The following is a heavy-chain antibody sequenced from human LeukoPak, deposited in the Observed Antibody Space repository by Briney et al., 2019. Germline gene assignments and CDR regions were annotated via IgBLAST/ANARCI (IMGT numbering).Heavy chain of an antibody. CDR1: GFTFSSYA. D-gene: IGHD5-24*01. CDR3: ARVGEMATNHDAFDI. Sequence: GGSLRLSCAASGFTFSSYAMHWVRQAPGKGLEWVAVISYDGSNKYYADSVKGRFTISRDNSKNTLYLQMNSLRAEDTAVYYCARVGEMATNHDAFDIWGQGTMVTVSP. CDR2: ISYDGSNK. V-gene: IGHV3-30*04. J-gene: IGHJ3*02.